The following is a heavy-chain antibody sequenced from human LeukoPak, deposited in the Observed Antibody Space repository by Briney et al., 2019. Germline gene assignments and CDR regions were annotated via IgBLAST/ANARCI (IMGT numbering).Heavy chain of an antibody. V-gene: IGHV1-18*01. D-gene: IGHD5-24*01. CDR1: GYTFTIYG. CDR3: ARDQEMATGFDY. Sequence: ASVKVSFKASGYTFTIYGISWVRQAPGQGLEWMGWISAYNGNTNYAQKLQGRVTMTTDTSTSTAYMELRSLGSDDTAVYYCARDQEMATGFDYWGQGTLVTVSS. CDR2: ISAYNGNT. J-gene: IGHJ4*02.